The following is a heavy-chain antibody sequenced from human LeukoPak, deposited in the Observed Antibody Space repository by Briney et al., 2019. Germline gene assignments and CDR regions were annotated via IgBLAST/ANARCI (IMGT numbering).Heavy chain of an antibody. CDR1: GFTFSTYS. Sequence: GGSLRLSCAASGFTFSTYSMNWVRQAPGKGLEWVSYISSSSSTIYYADSVRGRFTISRDNSKNTLYLQMNSLRAEDTAVYYCAKDLLNLAFDYWGQGTLVTVSS. V-gene: IGHV3-48*01. CDR3: AKDLLNLAFDY. J-gene: IGHJ4*02. CDR2: ISSSSSTI. D-gene: IGHD1-14*01.